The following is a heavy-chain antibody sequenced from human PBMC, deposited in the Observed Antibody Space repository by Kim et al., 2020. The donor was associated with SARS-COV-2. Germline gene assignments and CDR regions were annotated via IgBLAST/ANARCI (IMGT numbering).Heavy chain of an antibody. V-gene: IGHV3-30*03. Sequence: YYAGSWEGRFTYSREISKNTLYLQMYSLRAEDTAVYYCARYSSGWYGGCDIWGQGTMVTVAS. D-gene: IGHD6-19*01. J-gene: IGHJ3*02. CDR3: ARYSSGWYGGCDI.